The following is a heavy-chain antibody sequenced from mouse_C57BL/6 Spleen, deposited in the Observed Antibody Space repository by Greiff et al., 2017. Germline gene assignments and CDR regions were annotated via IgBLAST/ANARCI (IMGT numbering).Heavy chain of an antibody. V-gene: IGHV1-50*01. CDR1: GYTFTSYW. CDR3: ARRVVATRGYFDV. J-gene: IGHJ1*03. CDR2: IDPSDSYT. Sequence: QVQLQQPGAELVKPGASVKLSCKASGYTFTSYWMQWVNQRPGQGLEWIGEIDPSDSYTNYNQKFKGKATLTVDTSSSTAYMQLSSLTSEDSAVYYCARRVVATRGYFDVWGTGTTVTVSS. D-gene: IGHD1-1*01.